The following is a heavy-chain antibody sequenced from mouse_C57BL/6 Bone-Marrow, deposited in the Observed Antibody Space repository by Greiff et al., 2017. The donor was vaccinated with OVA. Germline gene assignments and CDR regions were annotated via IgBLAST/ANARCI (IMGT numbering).Heavy chain of an antibody. D-gene: IGHD2-2*01. CDR1: GYTFTSYW. J-gene: IGHJ1*03. Sequence: QVQLQQPGTELVKPGASVKLSCKASGYTFTSYWMHWVKQRPGQGLEWIGNINPSNGGTNYNEKFKSKATLTVDKSSSTAYMQLSSLTSEDSAVDYGARWEGYEGYFDVWGTGTTVTVSS. V-gene: IGHV1-53*01. CDR3: ARWEGYEGYFDV. CDR2: INPSNGGT.